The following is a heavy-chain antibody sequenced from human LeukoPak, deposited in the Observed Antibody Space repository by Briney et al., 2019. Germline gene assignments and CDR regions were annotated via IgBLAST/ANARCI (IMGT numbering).Heavy chain of an antibody. D-gene: IGHD6-19*01. CDR3: AAESERWLVRS. V-gene: IGHV4-30-2*02. CDR2: IYHSGST. J-gene: IGHJ4*02. CDR1: GGSISSGGYY. Sequence: SETLSLTCTVSGGSISSGGYYWSWIRQPPGKGLAWIGYIYHSGSTYYNPSLKSRVTISVDRSKNQFSLKLNSVTAADTAVYYCAAESERWLVRSWGQGTLVTVSS.